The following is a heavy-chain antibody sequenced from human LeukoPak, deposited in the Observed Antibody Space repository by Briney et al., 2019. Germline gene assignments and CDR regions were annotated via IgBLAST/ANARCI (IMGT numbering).Heavy chain of an antibody. V-gene: IGHV3-48*01. Sequence: GGSLRLSWEASGFTFSNYGMNWVHQAPGRGLERLSCISGSGSSIYYADSVKGRFTISRDNGKNSLFLQMNSLRAEDTALYYCARGGAARPDYWGQGTLVTVSS. CDR3: ARGGAARPDY. D-gene: IGHD6-6*01. CDR1: GFTFSNYG. J-gene: IGHJ4*02. CDR2: ISGSGSSI.